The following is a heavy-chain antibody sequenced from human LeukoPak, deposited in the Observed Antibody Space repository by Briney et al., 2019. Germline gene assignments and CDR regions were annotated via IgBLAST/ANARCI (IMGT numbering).Heavy chain of an antibody. CDR2: IMWRSGST. CDR1: GFTSDDHA. V-gene: IGHV3-9*02. J-gene: IGHJ4*02. CDR3: AKARYNGALYYFDY. D-gene: IGHD5-24*01. Sequence: GGSLRLSCAVSGFTSDDHAMHWVRQASGKGLEWVAGIMWRSGSTGYADSVKGRFTISRDNAKNSLYLQINSLRAEDTAVYYCAKARYNGALYYFDYWGQGTLVTVSS.